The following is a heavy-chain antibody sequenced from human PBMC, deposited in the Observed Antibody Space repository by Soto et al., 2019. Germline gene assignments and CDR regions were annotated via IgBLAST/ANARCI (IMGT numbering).Heavy chain of an antibody. CDR3: ARNGSPGIVVPVFPPFDY. D-gene: IGHD6-19*01. Sequence: SETLSLTCTVSGGSISSSRYYWGWIRQPPGKGLEWIGSIYYSGSTYYNPSLKSRVTISVDTSKNQFSLKLSSVTAVDTAVYYCARNGSPGIVVPVFPPFDYWGQGSLVTVS. CDR1: GGSISSSRYY. J-gene: IGHJ4*02. CDR2: IYYSGST. V-gene: IGHV4-39*01.